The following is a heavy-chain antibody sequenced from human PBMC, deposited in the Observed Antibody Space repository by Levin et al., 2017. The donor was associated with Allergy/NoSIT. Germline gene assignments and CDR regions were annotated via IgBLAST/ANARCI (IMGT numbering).Heavy chain of an antibody. CDR3: TTEAHLSNCVGGNCYSLDALDI. V-gene: IGHV3-15*01. J-gene: IGHJ3*02. CDR2: IKSTTDGGTT. Sequence: GGSLRLSCAASGFTFSNAWMSWVRQAPGRGLEWVGRIKSTTDGGTTDFAAPVKGRFAISKDDSDHTLYLQMSSLKSEDTAVYYCTTEAHLSNCVGGNCYSLDALDIWGQGTMVIVSS. CDR1: GFTFSNAW. D-gene: IGHD2-21*02.